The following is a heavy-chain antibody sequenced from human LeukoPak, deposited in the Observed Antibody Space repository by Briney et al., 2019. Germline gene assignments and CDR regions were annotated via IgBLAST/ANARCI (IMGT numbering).Heavy chain of an antibody. CDR3: AKDRCSNGIGCYYYYMDV. J-gene: IGHJ6*03. Sequence: GGSLRLSCAASGFTFSRYWMSWVRQAPGKGLEWVANIKKDGSEKYYVDSVKGRFTISRDNAKNSLYLQMNSLRAEDTAVYYCAKDRCSNGIGCYYYYMDVWGKGTTVTISS. V-gene: IGHV3-7*01. D-gene: IGHD2-8*01. CDR2: IKKDGSEK. CDR1: GFTFSRYW.